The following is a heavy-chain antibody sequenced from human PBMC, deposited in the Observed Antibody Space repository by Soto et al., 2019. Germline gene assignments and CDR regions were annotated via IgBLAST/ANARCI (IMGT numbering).Heavy chain of an antibody. CDR1: GGSISSGDYY. CDR3: ARVPTYSSGWYVDPLIYFDY. D-gene: IGHD6-19*01. J-gene: IGHJ4*02. Sequence: SETLSLTCTVSGGSISSGDYYWSWIRQPPGRGLEWIGYIYYSGSTYYNPSLKSRVTISVDTSKNQFSLKLSSVTAADTAVYYCARVPTYSSGWYVDPLIYFDYWGQGTLVTVSS. CDR2: IYYSGST. V-gene: IGHV4-30-4*02.